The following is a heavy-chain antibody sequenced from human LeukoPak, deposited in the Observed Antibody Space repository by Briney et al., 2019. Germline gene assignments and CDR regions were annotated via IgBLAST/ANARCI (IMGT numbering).Heavy chain of an antibody. Sequence: SETLSLTCTVSGGSISSYYWNWIRQPPGKGLEWIGYIYYSGSTNYNPSLKSRVTISVDTSKNQFSLKLSSVTAADTAVYYCARLGRYYDILTGPKDWYFDLWGRGTLVTVSS. D-gene: IGHD3-9*01. J-gene: IGHJ2*01. CDR3: ARLGRYYDILTGPKDWYFDL. V-gene: IGHV4-59*01. CDR1: GGSISSYY. CDR2: IYYSGST.